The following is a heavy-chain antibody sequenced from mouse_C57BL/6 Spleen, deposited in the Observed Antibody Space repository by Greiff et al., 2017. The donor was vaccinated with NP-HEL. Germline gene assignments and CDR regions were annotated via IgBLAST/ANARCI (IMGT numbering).Heavy chain of an antibody. J-gene: IGHJ4*01. D-gene: IGHD2-4*01. Sequence: VQLQQSGPELVKPGDSVKISCKASGYSFTGYFMNWVMQSHGKSLEWIGRINPYNGDTFYNQKFKGKATLTVDKSSSTAHMELRSLTSADSAVYYCARSMGYYDYYYARDYWGQGTSVTVSS. CDR2: INPYNGDT. CDR1: GYSFTGYF. V-gene: IGHV1-20*01. CDR3: ARSMGYYDYYYARDY.